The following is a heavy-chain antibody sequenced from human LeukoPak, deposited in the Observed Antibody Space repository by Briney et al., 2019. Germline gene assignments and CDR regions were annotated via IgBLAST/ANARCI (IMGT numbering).Heavy chain of an antibody. CDR2: INHSGST. CDR1: GGSFSGYD. V-gene: IGHV4-34*01. J-gene: IGHJ4*02. CDR3: ARGLCDY. Sequence: PSETLSLTCAVYGGSFSGYDWSWIRQPPGKGLEWIGEINHSGSTNYNPSLKSRVTISVDTSKNQFSLKLSSVTAADTAVYYCARGLCDYWGQGTLVTVSS. D-gene: IGHD3-10*01.